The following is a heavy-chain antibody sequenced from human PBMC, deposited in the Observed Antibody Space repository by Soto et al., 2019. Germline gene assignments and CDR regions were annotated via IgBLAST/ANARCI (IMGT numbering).Heavy chain of an antibody. Sequence: SETLSLTCTVSGGSVSSGSYYWSWIRQPPGKGLEWIGYIYYSGSTNYNPSLKSRVTISVDTSKNQFSLKLSSVTAADTAVYYCARELGIAAAGAYYYYYYGMDVWGQGTTVTVSS. V-gene: IGHV4-61*01. CDR1: GGSVSSGSYY. CDR3: ARELGIAAAGAYYYYYYGMDV. D-gene: IGHD6-13*01. J-gene: IGHJ6*02. CDR2: IYYSGST.